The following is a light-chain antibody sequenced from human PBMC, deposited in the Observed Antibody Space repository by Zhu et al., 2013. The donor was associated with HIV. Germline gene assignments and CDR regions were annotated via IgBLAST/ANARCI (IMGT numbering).Light chain of an antibody. V-gene: IGKV3-11*01. Sequence: EIVLTQSPATLSLSPGERATLSCRASQSVNFYLAWYQQKPGQAPRLLISDASNRASGIPARFSGSGSGTDFTLTISSLEPEDFAVYFCQQRRNWPLTFGGGTKVEIK. CDR3: QQRRNWPLT. J-gene: IGKJ4*01. CDR2: DAS. CDR1: QSVNFY.